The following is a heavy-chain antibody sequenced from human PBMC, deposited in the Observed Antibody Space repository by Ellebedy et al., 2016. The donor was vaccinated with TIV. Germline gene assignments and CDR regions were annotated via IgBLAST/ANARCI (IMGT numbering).Heavy chain of an antibody. J-gene: IGHJ4*02. D-gene: IGHD4-11*01. Sequence: ASVKVSCKASGYTFTSYFIYWVRQPPGQGLEWMGVINPIGGSTTYAQKLQGRFAMTRDTSTRTVYMALSSLRSEDTAVYFCVRDLSTADYRDYWGQGTLVTVSS. V-gene: IGHV1-46*01. CDR2: INPIGGST. CDR1: GYTFTSYF. CDR3: VRDLSTADYRDY.